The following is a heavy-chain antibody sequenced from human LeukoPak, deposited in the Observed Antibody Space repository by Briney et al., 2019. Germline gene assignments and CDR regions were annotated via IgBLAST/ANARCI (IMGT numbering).Heavy chain of an antibody. Sequence: SETLSLTCTVSGYSISSGYYWGWIRQPPGKGLEWIGNIYHSGSTYYNPSLKSRVTISVDTSKNQFSLKLSSVTAADTAVYYCARGRYSYGYAYYYYYMDVWGKGTTVTISS. CDR2: IYHSGST. D-gene: IGHD5-18*01. CDR1: GYSISSGYY. CDR3: ARGRYSYGYAYYYYYMDV. J-gene: IGHJ6*03. V-gene: IGHV4-38-2*02.